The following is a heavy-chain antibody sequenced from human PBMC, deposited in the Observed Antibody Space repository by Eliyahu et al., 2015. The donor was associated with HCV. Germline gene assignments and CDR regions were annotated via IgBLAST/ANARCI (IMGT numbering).Heavy chain of an antibody. D-gene: IGHD6-19*01. CDR2: FHYSGST. J-gene: IGHJ5*02. CDR1: GGSIXSYY. V-gene: IGHV4-59*01. CDR3: ASGGGGIAVSGTGGWFDP. Sequence: QVQLQESGPRLVKPSETLSLTCXVSGGSIXSYYWSWIRQPPGKGLEWIAYFHYSGSTNSNPSLRGRVTISVDTSKNQFSLKLSSVTAADTAVYYCASGGGGIAVSGTGGWFDPWGQGTLVTVSS.